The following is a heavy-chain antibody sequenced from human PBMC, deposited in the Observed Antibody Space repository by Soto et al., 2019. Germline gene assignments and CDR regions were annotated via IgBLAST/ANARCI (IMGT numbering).Heavy chain of an antibody. J-gene: IGHJ6*02. Sequence: QVQLQESGPGLVKPSETLSLTCTVSGGSISSYYWSWIRQPPGKGLEWIGYIYYSGSTNYNPSLKRRFTMSVDASKHHFSLKLSSVTGADTAVYSCARGMTGTNYYYGMDVWGQVTTVTVSS. CDR2: IYYSGST. D-gene: IGHD1-1*01. V-gene: IGHV4-59*01. CDR3: ARGMTGTNYYYGMDV. CDR1: GGSISSYY.